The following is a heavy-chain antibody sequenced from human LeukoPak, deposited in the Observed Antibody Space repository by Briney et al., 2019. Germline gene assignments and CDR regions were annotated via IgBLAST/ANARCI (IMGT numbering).Heavy chain of an antibody. CDR2: IKQDGSER. CDR1: GFTFSRFW. CDR3: ARGSSSGWYYYFDC. D-gene: IGHD6-19*01. J-gene: IGHJ4*02. Sequence: GGSLRLSCEASGFTFSRFWMSWVRQAPGKGLEWEANIKQDGSERYYVDSVKGRFTISRDNAKNSLYLQMSSLRAEDTALYYCARGSSSGWYYYFDCWGQGTLVTVSS. V-gene: IGHV3-7*01.